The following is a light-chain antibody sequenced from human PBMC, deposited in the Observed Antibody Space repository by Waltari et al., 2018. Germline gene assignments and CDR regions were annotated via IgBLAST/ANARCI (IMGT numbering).Light chain of an antibody. V-gene: IGLV1-40*01. CDR3: QSDDSSLRASL. CDR2: GNK. J-gene: IGLJ2*01. CDR1: SPNIGAGSA. Sequence: QSGLTQPPSVSGAPGQTDTISCTGSSPNIGAGSAVHGYQVLPGTTPKLLPDGNKNRPSGVADRFSGSKSGTSASRAITGLQAEDEADYYCQSDDSSLRASLFGGGTRLTVL.